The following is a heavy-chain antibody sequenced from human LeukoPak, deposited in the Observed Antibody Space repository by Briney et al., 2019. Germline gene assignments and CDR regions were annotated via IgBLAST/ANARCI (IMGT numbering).Heavy chain of an antibody. V-gene: IGHV3-74*01. CDR1: GFTFSSYW. CDR2: TNTDGSST. Sequence: GGSLRLSCTTSGFTFSSYWMHWVRHAPGKGLVWVSRTNTDGSSTSYADSVKGRFTISRDNAKNTLYLQMNSLRAEDTAVYYCARDRVIMVRGAESLFGYWGQGALVTVSS. D-gene: IGHD3-10*01. CDR3: ARDRVIMVRGAESLFGY. J-gene: IGHJ4*02.